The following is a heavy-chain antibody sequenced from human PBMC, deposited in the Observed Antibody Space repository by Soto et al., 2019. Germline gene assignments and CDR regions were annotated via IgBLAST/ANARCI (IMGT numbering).Heavy chain of an antibody. V-gene: IGHV3-33*01. CDR1: GFTFSSYG. D-gene: IGHD3-10*01. J-gene: IGHJ2*01. Sequence: QVQLVESGGGVVQPGGSLRLSCAASGFTFSSYGMHWVRQAPGKGLEWVAVIWYDGSNKYYADSVKGRFTISRDNSKNTLYLQMNSLRAEDTAVYYCARGITMVRGVIKKSTWYFDLWGRGTLVTVSS. CDR2: IWYDGSNK. CDR3: ARGITMVRGVIKKSTWYFDL.